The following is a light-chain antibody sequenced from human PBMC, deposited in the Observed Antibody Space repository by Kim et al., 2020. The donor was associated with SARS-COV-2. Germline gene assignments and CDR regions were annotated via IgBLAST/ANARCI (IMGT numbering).Light chain of an antibody. CDR1: QSVSSNY. Sequence: EIVLTQSPATLSLSPGERATLSCRASQSVSSNYLAWYQQKPGQAPRLLIYGASSRATGIPDRFSGSGSGTDFTLTIDKLEPEDFAVYYCQQYNSLPSTFGQGTKVDIK. CDR2: GAS. V-gene: IGKV3-20*01. J-gene: IGKJ1*01. CDR3: QQYNSLPST.